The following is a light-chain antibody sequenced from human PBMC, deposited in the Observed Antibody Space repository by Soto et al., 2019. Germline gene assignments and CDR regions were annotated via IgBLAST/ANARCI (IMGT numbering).Light chain of an antibody. J-gene: IGKJ1*01. V-gene: IGKV1-5*01. CDR1: QSIRYY. CDR3: QHHNSYSQT. Sequence: DIQLTQSPPTLSASVGDRVTITCRASQSIRYYLAWYQQMPGKAPKLLIYGASSLQSGVPSRFSGSGSGTEFTLTINSLQPDDFASYFCQHHNSYSQTFGQGTKVEIK. CDR2: GAS.